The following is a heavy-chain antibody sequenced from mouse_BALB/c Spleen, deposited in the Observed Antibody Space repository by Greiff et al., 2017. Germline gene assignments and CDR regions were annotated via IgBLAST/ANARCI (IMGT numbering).Heavy chain of an antibody. D-gene: IGHD4-1*01. J-gene: IGHJ1*01. CDR2: IYPGSGST. CDR3: TRWDWDGGNWYFDV. Sequence: LKQPGSELVRPGASVKLSCKASGYTFTSYWMHWVKQRPGQGLEWIGNIYPGSGSTNYDEKFKSKGTLTVDTSASTAYMHLSSLTSEDSAVYYCTRWDWDGGNWYFDVWGAGTTVTVSS. V-gene: IGHV1S22*01. CDR1: GYTFTSYW.